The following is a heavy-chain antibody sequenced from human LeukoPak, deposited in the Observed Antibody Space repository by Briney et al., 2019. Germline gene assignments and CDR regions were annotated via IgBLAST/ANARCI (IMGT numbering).Heavy chain of an antibody. CDR2: IYYNGNT. CDR1: GGPISSYY. J-gene: IGHJ4*02. D-gene: IGHD6-25*01. Sequence: PSETLSLTCTVSGGPISSYYWSWIRQPPGKGLEWIGYIYYNGNTNYNPSLKSRVTISIDTSKDQFSLKLTSVTAADTAVYYCARHYTSAMAYFDYWGQGTLVTVSS. CDR3: ARHYTSAMAYFDY. V-gene: IGHV4-59*08.